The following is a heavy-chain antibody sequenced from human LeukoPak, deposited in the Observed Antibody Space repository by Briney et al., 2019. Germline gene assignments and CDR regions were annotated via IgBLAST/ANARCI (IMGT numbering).Heavy chain of an antibody. CDR2: ISYSGTT. CDR1: GGSISSYY. Sequence: SETLSLTCTVSGGSISSYYWSWMRLPPGKGLEWIGYISYSGTTNYNPSLQSRVTISVDTSKNQFSLKLSSVTAADTAVYYCAVLTEGYWGQGTLVTVSS. V-gene: IGHV4-59*08. CDR3: AVLTEGY. J-gene: IGHJ4*02. D-gene: IGHD1-14*01.